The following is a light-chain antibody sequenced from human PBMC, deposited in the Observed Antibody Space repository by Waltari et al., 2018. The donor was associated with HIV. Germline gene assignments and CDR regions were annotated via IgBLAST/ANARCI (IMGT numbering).Light chain of an antibody. CDR3: SSYAGGNTWV. Sequence: QSALAQPPSASGSPGQSVIISCTGTSSDVGGYDYVSWYQQYPGKAPKFLIYEVIRRPSGVADRFHGSKSCNTASLTVSGLQVEDEADYYCSSYAGGNTWVFGGGTKLTVL. J-gene: IGLJ3*02. V-gene: IGLV2-8*01. CDR1: SSDVGGYDY. CDR2: EVI.